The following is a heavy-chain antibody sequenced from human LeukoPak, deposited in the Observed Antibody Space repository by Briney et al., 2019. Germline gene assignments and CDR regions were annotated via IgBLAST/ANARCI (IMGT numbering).Heavy chain of an antibody. CDR2: INPDSGGT. CDR1: GYTFTGYY. V-gene: IGHV1-2*02. J-gene: IGHJ4*02. Sequence: ASVKVSCKASGYTFTGYYMHWVRQAPGQGLEWMGWINPDSGGTNYAQKFQGRVTMTRDTSISTAYMELSRLRSDDTAVYYCARDGGYCSSTSCYIFDYWGQGTLVTVSS. D-gene: IGHD2-2*01. CDR3: ARDGGYCSSTSCYIFDY.